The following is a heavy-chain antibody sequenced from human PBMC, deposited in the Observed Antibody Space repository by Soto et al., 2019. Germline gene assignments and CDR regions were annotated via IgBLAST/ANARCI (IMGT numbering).Heavy chain of an antibody. CDR1: GYSISSCYY. D-gene: IGHD4-17*01. V-gene: IGHV4-38-2*01. CDR3: ARAFYGDYAVYYYGIDV. CDR2: IYHSGSS. J-gene: IGHJ6*02. Sequence: SETLSLTCAVSGYSISSCYYWCWIRQPPGKVLEWSGNIYHSGSSYYNPSLKSRVTISVDTSKNQFSLKLSSVTAADTAVHYCARAFYGDYAVYYYGIDVWGHGTPVTVS.